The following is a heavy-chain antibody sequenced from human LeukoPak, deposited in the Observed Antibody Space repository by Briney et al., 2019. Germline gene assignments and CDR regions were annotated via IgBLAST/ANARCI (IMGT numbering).Heavy chain of an antibody. V-gene: IGHV1-69*13. Sequence: SVKVSCKASGGTFSSYAISWVRQAPGQGLEWMGGIIPIFGTANYAQKFQGRVTITADESTSTAYMELSSLRSEDTAVYYCARWTRGYSYGSGYMDVWGKGTTVTVSS. J-gene: IGHJ6*03. CDR1: GGTFSSYA. CDR3: ARWTRGYSYGSGYMDV. CDR2: IIPIFGTA. D-gene: IGHD5-18*01.